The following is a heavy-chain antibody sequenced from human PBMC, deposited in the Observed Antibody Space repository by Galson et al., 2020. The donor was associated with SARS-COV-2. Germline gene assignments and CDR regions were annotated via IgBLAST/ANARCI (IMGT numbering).Heavy chain of an antibody. CDR1: GFTFSSCW. CDR3: ARVGTRSGWKYYFDY. CDR2: INSDGSST. Sequence: TGGSLRLSCEASGFTFSSCWMHWVRQAPGKGLVWVSRINSDGSSTSYADSVKGRFTISRDNAKNTLYLQMNSLRAEDTAVYYCARVGTRSGWKYYFDYWGQGTLVTVSS. V-gene: IGHV3-74*01. J-gene: IGHJ4*02. D-gene: IGHD6-19*01.